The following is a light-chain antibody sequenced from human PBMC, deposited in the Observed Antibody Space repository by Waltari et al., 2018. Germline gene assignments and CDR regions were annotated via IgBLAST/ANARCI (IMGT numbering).Light chain of an antibody. CDR1: QSVSSY. CDR2: DAS. Sequence: EIVLTQSPATLSLSPGERATLSCRASQSVSSYLAWYQQKPGQAPRLLIYDASNRATGIPARFSGSGSGTDFTLTISSLGPEDFAVYYCQQRSNWPPGLTFGGGTKVEIK. CDR3: QQRSNWPPGLT. V-gene: IGKV3-11*01. J-gene: IGKJ4*01.